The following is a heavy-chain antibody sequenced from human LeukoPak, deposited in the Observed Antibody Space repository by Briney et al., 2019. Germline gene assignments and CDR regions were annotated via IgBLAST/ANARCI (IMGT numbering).Heavy chain of an antibody. J-gene: IGHJ4*02. CDR2: INHRGST. V-gene: IGHV4-34*01. CDR1: GGSFRGYY. D-gene: IGHD6-13*01. Sequence: SETLSLTCAVYGGSFRGYYWSWIRQFPGKGLEWIAEINHRGSTNYDPSLKSRVTISVDTSKNQFSLRLSSVNAADTAVYYCARDILATSIAAPYYWGQGTLVTVSS. CDR3: ARDILATSIAAPYY.